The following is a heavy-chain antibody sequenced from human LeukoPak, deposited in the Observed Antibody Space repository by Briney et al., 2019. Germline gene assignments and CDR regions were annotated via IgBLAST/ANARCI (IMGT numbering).Heavy chain of an antibody. Sequence: SETLSLTCAVYSGSFSGYYWSWIRQPPGKGLEWIGEINHSGSTNYNPSLKSRVTMSVDTSKNQFSLKLSSVTAADTAVYYCARAPYYASGPYSFDYWGQGTLVTVSS. CDR3: ARAPYYASGPYSFDY. D-gene: IGHD3-10*01. J-gene: IGHJ4*02. V-gene: IGHV4-34*01. CDR2: INHSGST. CDR1: SGSFSGYY.